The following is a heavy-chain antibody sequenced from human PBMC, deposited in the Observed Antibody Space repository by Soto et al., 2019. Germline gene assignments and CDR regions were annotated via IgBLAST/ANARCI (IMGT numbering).Heavy chain of an antibody. CDR3: ARGMWRLRSNYYYMDV. CDR1: GGSFSGYY. D-gene: IGHD5-12*01. CDR2: INHSGST. J-gene: IGHJ6*03. Sequence: SETLSLTSAVYGGSFSGYYWSWIRQPPGKGLEWIGEINHSGSTNYNPSLKSRVTISVDTSKNQFSLKLSSVTAADTAVYYCARGMWRLRSNYYYMDVWGKGTTVTVSS. V-gene: IGHV4-34*01.